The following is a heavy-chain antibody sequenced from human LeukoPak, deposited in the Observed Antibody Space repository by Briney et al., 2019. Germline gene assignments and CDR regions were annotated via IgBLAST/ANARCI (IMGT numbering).Heavy chain of an antibody. D-gene: IGHD6-13*01. CDR2: IYHSGST. CDR1: GGSISNGGYP. Sequence: SETLSLTCAVSGGSISNGGYPWSWIRQPPGKGLEWIGYIYHSGSTYYNPSLKSRVTISVDRSKNQFSLKLSSVTAADTAVYYCARARIAAAGLYYFDYWGQGTLVTVSS. CDR3: ARARIAAAGLYYFDY. J-gene: IGHJ4*02. V-gene: IGHV4-30-2*01.